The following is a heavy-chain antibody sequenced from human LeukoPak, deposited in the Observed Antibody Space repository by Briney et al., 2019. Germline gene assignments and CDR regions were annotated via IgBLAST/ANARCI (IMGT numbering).Heavy chain of an antibody. J-gene: IGHJ4*02. D-gene: IGHD4-17*01. Sequence: SVKVSCKASGGTFSSYAISWVRQAPGQGLEWMGGIIPIFGTANYAQKFQGRVTITADKSTSTAYMGLSSLRSEDTAVYYCARDQEDYGAADYWGQGTLVTVSS. V-gene: IGHV1-69*06. CDR3: ARDQEDYGAADY. CDR1: GGTFSSYA. CDR2: IIPIFGTA.